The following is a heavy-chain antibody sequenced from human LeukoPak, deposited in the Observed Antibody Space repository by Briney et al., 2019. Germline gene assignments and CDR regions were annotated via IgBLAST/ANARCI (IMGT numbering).Heavy chain of an antibody. CDR2: INPNSGGT. J-gene: IGHJ4*02. V-gene: IGHV1-2*02. Sequence: ASVKVSCKASGYTFTGYYMHWARQAPGQGLEWMGWINPNSGGTNYAQKFQGRVTMTRDTSISTAYMELSRLRSDDTAVYYCARGLYYYGSGSYAGGYWGQGTLVTVSS. CDR3: ARGLYYYGSGSYAGGY. CDR1: GYTFTGYY. D-gene: IGHD3-10*01.